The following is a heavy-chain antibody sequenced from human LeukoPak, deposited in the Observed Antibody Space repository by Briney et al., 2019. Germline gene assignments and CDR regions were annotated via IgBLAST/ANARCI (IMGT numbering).Heavy chain of an antibody. CDR1: GGSISSYY. J-gene: IGHJ4*02. V-gene: IGHV4-4*07. CDR3: ARDSADLTGYYMIDY. Sequence: SETLSLTCTVSGGSISSYYWSWIRQPAGKGLEWIGRIYTSGSTNYNPSLRSRVTMSVDTSKNQFSLKLSSVTAADTAVYYCARDSADLTGYYMIDYWGQGTLVTVSS. CDR2: IYTSGST. D-gene: IGHD3-9*01.